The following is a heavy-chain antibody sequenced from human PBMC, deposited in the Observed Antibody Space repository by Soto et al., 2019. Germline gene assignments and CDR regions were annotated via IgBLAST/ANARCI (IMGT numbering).Heavy chain of an antibody. CDR2: IRNKANSYTT. CDR3: ARVRSSSWGLDAFDF. V-gene: IGHV3-72*01. Sequence: EVQLVESGGGLVQPGRSLRLSCAASGFSFSDHYMDWVRQPPGKGLEWVGRIRNKANSYTTEYAASVKGRFTISRADSEKSLYLQMNSLKTEDTAVYYCARVRSSSWGLDAFDFWGQGTMVTVSS. D-gene: IGHD6-13*01. CDR1: GFSFSDHY. J-gene: IGHJ3*01.